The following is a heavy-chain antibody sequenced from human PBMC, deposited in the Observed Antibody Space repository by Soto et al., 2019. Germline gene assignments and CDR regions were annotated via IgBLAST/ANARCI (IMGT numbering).Heavy chain of an antibody. Sequence: QVQLVESGGGVVQPGRSLRLSCAASGFTFSSYGMHWVRQAPGKGLEWVAVISYDGSNKYYADSVKGRFTISRDNSKNSLYLQMNSVRAEDTAVYYCAKDRELHFEWLLDFDYWGQGTLVTVSS. V-gene: IGHV3-30*18. D-gene: IGHD3-9*01. CDR3: AKDRELHFEWLLDFDY. CDR1: GFTFSSYG. CDR2: ISYDGSNK. J-gene: IGHJ4*02.